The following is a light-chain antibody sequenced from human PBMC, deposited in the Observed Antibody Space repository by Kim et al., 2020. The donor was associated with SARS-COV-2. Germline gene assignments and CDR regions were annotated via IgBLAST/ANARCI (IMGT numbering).Light chain of an antibody. J-gene: IGLJ3*02. CDR3: SAWDLGLRSWF. Sequence: TDPFNCTGNSNNRGPQGAAWRQRVHGHPTKPPSDRNNNRPSGIPGRFSSSRSGDTASLTITGLQAEDEADYYCSAWDLGLRSWFFGGGTQLTVL. CDR2: RNN. CDR1: SNNRGPQG. V-gene: IGLV10-54*04.